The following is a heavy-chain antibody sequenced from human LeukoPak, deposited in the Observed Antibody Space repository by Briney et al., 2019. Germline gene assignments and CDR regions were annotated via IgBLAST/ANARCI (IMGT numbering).Heavy chain of an antibody. D-gene: IGHD2-8*01. CDR3: AKDPTSYCTNGVCYTPPYYFDY. J-gene: IGHJ4*02. Sequence: GGSLRLSCAASGFTFSSYAMSWVRQAPGKGLEWVSAIIGSGGSPYYADSVKGRFTISRDNSKNTLYLQMNSLRAEDTAVYYCAKDPTSYCTNGVCYTPPYYFDYWGQGTLVTVSS. V-gene: IGHV3-23*01. CDR2: IIGSGGSP. CDR1: GFTFSSYA.